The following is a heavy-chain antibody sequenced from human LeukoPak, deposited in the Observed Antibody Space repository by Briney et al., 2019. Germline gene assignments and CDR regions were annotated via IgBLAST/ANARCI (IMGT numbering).Heavy chain of an antibody. Sequence: PSETLSLTCTVSGGSISSYYWSWIRQPPGKGLEWVGYISYSGSTSYNPSLKSRVTITLDTSKSHFSLRLSSVTAADTAVYYCAREGYDTNIYYKADYWGQGTLVTVSS. V-gene: IGHV4-59*01. CDR1: GGSISSYY. CDR3: AREGYDTNIYYKADY. J-gene: IGHJ4*02. D-gene: IGHD3-22*01. CDR2: ISYSGST.